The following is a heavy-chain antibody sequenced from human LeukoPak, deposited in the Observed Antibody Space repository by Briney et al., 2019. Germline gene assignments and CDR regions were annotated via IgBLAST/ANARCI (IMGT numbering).Heavy chain of an antibody. J-gene: IGHJ4*02. CDR3: TTVVVGATKDY. CDR1: GLTFSNAW. CDR2: IKSKTD. Sequence: PGGSLRLSCTASGLTFSNAWMTWVRQAPGKGLEWVGRIKSKTDAAPVKGRFTISRDDSKNTLYLQMNSLKTEDTAVYYCTTVVVGATKDYWGQGTLVTVSS. V-gene: IGHV3-74*03. D-gene: IGHD1-26*01.